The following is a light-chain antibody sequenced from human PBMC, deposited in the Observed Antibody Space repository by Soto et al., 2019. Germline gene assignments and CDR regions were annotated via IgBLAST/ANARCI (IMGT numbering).Light chain of an antibody. CDR3: SSYTSSSIV. CDR1: SSDVGGYNY. J-gene: IGLJ1*01. V-gene: IGLV2-14*01. CDR2: DVS. Sequence: QSALTQPASVSGSPGQSITISCTGTSSDVGGYNYVSWYQQHPGKAPKLMIYDVSNRPSGVSNRFSGSKSGNTASLTISGLQAEDEADYYRSSYTSSSIVFGTGTKLTVL.